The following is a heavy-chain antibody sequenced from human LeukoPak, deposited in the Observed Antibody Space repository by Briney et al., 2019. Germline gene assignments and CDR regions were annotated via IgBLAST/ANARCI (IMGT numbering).Heavy chain of an antibody. J-gene: IGHJ6*03. V-gene: IGHV3-7*01. CDR1: GFTFSKYW. CDR3: AREPLPIRYTIFWYYMDV. Sequence: GGSLRLSCAASGFTFSKYWMSWVRQSPGKGLEWVANIKQDGSENYYVDSVKGRFTISRDNAKNSLYLQMNSLRAEDTAVYYCAREPLPIRYTIFWYYMDVWGKGTTVTVSS. CDR2: IKQDGSEN. D-gene: IGHD3-9*01.